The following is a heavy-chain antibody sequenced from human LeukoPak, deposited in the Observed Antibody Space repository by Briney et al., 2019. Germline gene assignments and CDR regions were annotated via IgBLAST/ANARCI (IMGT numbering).Heavy chain of an antibody. Sequence: SVKVSCKASGGTFSSYAISWVRQAPGQGLESMGGIIPIFGTANYAQKFQGRVTITADKSTSTAYMELSSLRSEDTAVYHCARAKYYGSRLGYYYYYMDVWGKGTTVTVSS. CDR1: GGTFSSYA. CDR2: IIPIFGTA. D-gene: IGHD3-10*01. V-gene: IGHV1-69*06. J-gene: IGHJ6*03. CDR3: ARAKYYGSRLGYYYYYMDV.